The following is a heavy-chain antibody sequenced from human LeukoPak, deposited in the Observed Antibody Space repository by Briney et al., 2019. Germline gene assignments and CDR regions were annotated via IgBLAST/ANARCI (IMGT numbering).Heavy chain of an antibody. CDR3: ARDICCGGKIYCYYGMDV. V-gene: IGHV1-46*01. D-gene: IGHD2-15*01. Sequence: ASVKVSCEASGYTFTSYYMHWVRQAPGQGLEWMGIINPSGGSTSYAQKFQGRVTMTRDTSTSTVYMELSSLRSEDTAVYYCARDICCGGKIYCYYGMDVWGQGTTVTVSS. J-gene: IGHJ6*02. CDR1: GYTFTSYY. CDR2: INPSGGST.